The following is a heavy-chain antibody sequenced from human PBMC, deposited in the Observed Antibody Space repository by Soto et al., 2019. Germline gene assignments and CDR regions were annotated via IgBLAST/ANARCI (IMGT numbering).Heavy chain of an antibody. V-gene: IGHV4-59*01. J-gene: IGHJ3*02. CDR1: GGSISSYY. Sequence: QVQLQESGPGLVKPSETLSLTCTVSGGSISSYYWSWIRQPPGKGLEWIGYIYYSGSTNYNPSLKSRFTISVDTSKNQFSLKLSSVTAADTAVYYCARETVAGTRAFDIWGQGTMVTVSS. CDR3: ARETVAGTRAFDI. D-gene: IGHD6-19*01. CDR2: IYYSGST.